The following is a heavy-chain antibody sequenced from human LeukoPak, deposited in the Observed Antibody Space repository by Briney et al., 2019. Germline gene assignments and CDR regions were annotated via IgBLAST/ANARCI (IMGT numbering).Heavy chain of an antibody. J-gene: IGHJ5*02. CDR1: GGSISSSSYY. Sequence: PSETLSLTCTVSGGSISSSSYYWGWLRQPPGKGLEWIGSIYYSGSTYYNPSLKSRVTISVDTSKNQFSLKLSSVTAADTAVYYCARASGPYLFDPWGQGTLVTVSS. CDR3: ARASGPYLFDP. CDR2: IYYSGST. D-gene: IGHD7-27*01. V-gene: IGHV4-39*07.